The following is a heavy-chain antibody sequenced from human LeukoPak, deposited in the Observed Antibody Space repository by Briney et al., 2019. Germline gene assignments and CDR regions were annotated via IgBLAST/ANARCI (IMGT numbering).Heavy chain of an antibody. CDR2: INPKGDIT. J-gene: IGHJ5*02. Sequence: GASVTVSCKASGYTFTSYYMHWVRQAPGQGLEWMGIINPKGDITTYAQRFQGRVTMTSDTSTATVYMELSGLRSEDTAIYYCARKWSSRDWFDPWGQGTLLTVSS. CDR1: GYTFTSYY. CDR3: ARKWSSRDWFDP. D-gene: IGHD2-8*01. V-gene: IGHV1-46*01.